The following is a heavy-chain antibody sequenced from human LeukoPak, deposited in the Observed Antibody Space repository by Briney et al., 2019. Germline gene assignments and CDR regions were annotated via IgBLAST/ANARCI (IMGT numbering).Heavy chain of an antibody. J-gene: IGHJ6*02. V-gene: IGHV3-74*01. CDR1: GFTFSNYW. CDR2: INSDGSST. CDR3: ARDYGRSRDYGMDV. Sequence: GGSLRLSCAASGFTFSNYWMHWVRQAPGKGLVWVSRINSDGSSTTYADSVKGRFTISRDNAKNTLYLQMNSLRAEDTAVYYCARDYGRSRDYGMDVWGQGTTVTVSS. D-gene: IGHD3-10*01.